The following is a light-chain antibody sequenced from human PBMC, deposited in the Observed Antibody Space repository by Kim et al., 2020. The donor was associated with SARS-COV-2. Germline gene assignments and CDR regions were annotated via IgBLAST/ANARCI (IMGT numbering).Light chain of an antibody. CDR2: SAS. CDR1: QSISRY. J-gene: IGKJ2*01. V-gene: IGKV1-39*01. CDR3: QQSHSAPRT. Sequence: ASVGDKVTMTCRASQSISRYVNWYQQKPGKAPELVIYSASILQSGAPSRFSGSGSGTDFTLTISSLQPEDFATYYCQQSHSAPRTFGQGTKVEI.